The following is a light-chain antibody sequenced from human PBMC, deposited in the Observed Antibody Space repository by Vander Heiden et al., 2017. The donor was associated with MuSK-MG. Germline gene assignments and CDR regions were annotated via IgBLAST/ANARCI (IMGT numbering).Light chain of an antibody. CDR2: GAS. CDR1: QTISSSS. J-gene: IGKJ5*01. V-gene: IGKV3-20*01. CDR3: QQYGSSPIT. Sequence: IVLTQPPGTLSLSPGERVTLSCRASQTISSSSLAWYQQKPGQAPRLLIYGASSRATGISDRFSGSGSGTDFTLTISRLEPDDFAVYSCQQYGSSPITFGQGTRLEIK.